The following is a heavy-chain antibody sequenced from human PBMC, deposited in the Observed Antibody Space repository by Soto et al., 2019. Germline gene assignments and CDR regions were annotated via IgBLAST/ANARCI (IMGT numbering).Heavy chain of an antibody. CDR1: GGSISSYY. V-gene: IGHV4-59*01. CDR3: ASQGGGYSFFSHYYGMDV. Sequence: SETLSLTCTVSGGSISSYYWSWIRQPPGKGLEWIGYIYYSGSTNYNPSLKSRVTISVDTSKNQFSLKLSSVTAADTAVYYCASQGGGYSFFSHYYGMDVWGQGTTVTVSS. D-gene: IGHD5-18*01. CDR2: IYYSGST. J-gene: IGHJ6*02.